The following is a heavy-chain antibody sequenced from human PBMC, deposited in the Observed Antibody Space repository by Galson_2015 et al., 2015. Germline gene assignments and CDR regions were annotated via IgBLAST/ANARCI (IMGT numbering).Heavy chain of an antibody. J-gene: IGHJ4*02. CDR3: ARDSARWGFITGTSNDY. V-gene: IGHV1-18*01. CDR1: GYTFTSYG. Sequence: QSGAEVKKPGESLKISCKASGYTFTSYGISWVRQAPGQGLEWMGWISAYNGNTNYAQKLQGRVTMTTDTSTSTAYMELRSLRSDDTAVYYCARDSARWGFITGTSNDYWGQGTLVTVSS. CDR2: ISAYNGNT. D-gene: IGHD1/OR15-1a*01.